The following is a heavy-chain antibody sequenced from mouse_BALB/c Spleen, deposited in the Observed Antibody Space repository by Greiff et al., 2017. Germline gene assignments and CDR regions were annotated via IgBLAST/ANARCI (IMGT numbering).Heavy chain of an antibody. Sequence: EVKLMESGGGLVKPGGSLKLSCAASGFTFSSYAMSWVRQTPEKRLEWVASISSGGSTYYPDSVKGRFTISRDNARNILYLQMSSLRSEDTAMYYCARGGGTTSYFDYWGQGTTLTVSS. CDR2: ISSGGST. V-gene: IGHV5-6-5*01. CDR3: ARGGGTTSYFDY. J-gene: IGHJ2*01. D-gene: IGHD3-3*01. CDR1: GFTFSSYA.